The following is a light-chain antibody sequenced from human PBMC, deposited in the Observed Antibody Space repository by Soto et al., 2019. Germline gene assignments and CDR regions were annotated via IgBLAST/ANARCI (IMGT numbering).Light chain of an antibody. CDR1: SSDVGGYDY. Sequence: QSALTQPASVSGSPGQSITISCTGPSSDVGGYDYVSWYQQHPDKAPKLIIYEVSQRPSGVSNRFSGSKSGNAASLTISGLQAEDEADYYCSSYTTSSSLDYVFGTGTKVTVL. J-gene: IGLJ1*01. CDR2: EVS. V-gene: IGLV2-14*01. CDR3: SSYTTSSSLDYV.